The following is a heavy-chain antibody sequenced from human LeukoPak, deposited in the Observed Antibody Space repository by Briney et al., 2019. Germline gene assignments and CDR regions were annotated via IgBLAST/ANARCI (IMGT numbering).Heavy chain of an antibody. CDR2: RYYSGTT. V-gene: IGHV4-39*07. CDR3: ARDAAAGT. Sequence: PSETLSLTCTVSGGSITTSSFYWAWIRQPPGKGLEWIASRYYSGTTYYNPSLKSRVTVLLDTSKNFFSLNMTSVTVADTAVYYCARDAAAGTWGQGTLVTVSS. D-gene: IGHD6-13*01. CDR1: GGSITTSSFY. J-gene: IGHJ5*02.